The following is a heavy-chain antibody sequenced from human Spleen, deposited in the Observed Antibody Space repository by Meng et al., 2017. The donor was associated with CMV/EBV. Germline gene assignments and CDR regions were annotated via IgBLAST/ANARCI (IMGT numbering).Heavy chain of an antibody. CDR1: GFTFSSYA. CDR2: ISGSGGST. Sequence: GESLKISCAASGFTFSSYAMSWVRQAPGKGLEWVSAISGSGGSTYYADSVKGRFTISRDNSKNTLYLQMNSLRAEDTAVYYCARYANRNGIPFYYLDYWGQGAPVTVSS. CDR3: ARYANRNGIPFYYLDY. V-gene: IGHV3-23*01. D-gene: IGHD2-8*01. J-gene: IGHJ4*02.